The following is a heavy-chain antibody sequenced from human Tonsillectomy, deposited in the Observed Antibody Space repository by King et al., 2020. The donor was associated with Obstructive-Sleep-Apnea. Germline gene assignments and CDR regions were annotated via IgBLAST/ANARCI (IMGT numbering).Heavy chain of an antibody. J-gene: IGHJ4*02. CDR1: GFTFSSYA. Sequence: DVQLVESGGNLEQPGGSLRLSCAASGFTFSSYAMSWVRQAPGKGLEWVSAISGSTGSTDYADSVKGRCTISRDHSKNTLYLQMSSLRVEDTAVYYCAKDRTLYGSGSYSYFDFWGQGTLVTVSS. CDR2: ISGSTGST. D-gene: IGHD3-10*01. V-gene: IGHV3-23*04. CDR3: AKDRTLYGSGSYSYFDF.